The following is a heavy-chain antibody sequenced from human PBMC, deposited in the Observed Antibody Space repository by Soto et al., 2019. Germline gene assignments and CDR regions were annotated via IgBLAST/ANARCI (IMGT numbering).Heavy chain of an antibody. Sequence: QVQLQESGPGLVKPSQTLSLTCTVSGGSISSGGHYWTWIRERPGKGLGWIGYIYYSGSTYYNPSLKRLVSMSVDTYQNQFSLELSSVTAADTAVYYCARVSGGDCHTGMGVWGQGTTVTVSS. J-gene: IGHJ6*02. V-gene: IGHV4-31*01. D-gene: IGHD2-21*02. CDR2: IYYSGST. CDR1: GGSISSGGHY. CDR3: ARVSGGDCHTGMGV.